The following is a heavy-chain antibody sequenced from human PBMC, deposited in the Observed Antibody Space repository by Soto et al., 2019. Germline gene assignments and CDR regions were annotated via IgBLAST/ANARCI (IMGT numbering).Heavy chain of an antibody. J-gene: IGHJ5*02. CDR1: GGSFSGYY. V-gene: IGHV4-34*01. D-gene: IGHD3-16*02. Sequence: TSETLSLTCAVYGGSFSGYYWSWIRQPPGKGLEWIGEINHSGSTNYNPSLKSRVTISVDTSKNQFSLKLSSVTAADTAVYYCARGATFAGMGELSLLSGWFDPWGQGTLVTVSS. CDR3: ARGATFAGMGELSLLSGWFDP. CDR2: INHSGST.